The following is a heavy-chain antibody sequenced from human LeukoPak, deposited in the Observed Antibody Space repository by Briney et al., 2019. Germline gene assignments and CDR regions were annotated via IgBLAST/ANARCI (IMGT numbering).Heavy chain of an antibody. Sequence: GGSLRLSCAASGFTFDRFTIHWVRQTPGKGLEWVSLINRRGHTFYADSVKGRFTISRDNSRNSVFLQMNSLRAEDTAVYYCAKDLGVDTAMAPYFDYWGQGTLVTVSS. CDR1: GFTFDRFT. V-gene: IGHV3-43*01. CDR2: INRRGHT. J-gene: IGHJ4*02. D-gene: IGHD5-18*01. CDR3: AKDLGVDTAMAPYFDY.